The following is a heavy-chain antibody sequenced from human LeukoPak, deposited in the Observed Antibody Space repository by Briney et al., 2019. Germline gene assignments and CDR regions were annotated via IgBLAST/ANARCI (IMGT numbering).Heavy chain of an antibody. V-gene: IGHV1-46*01. CDR2: INPSGSST. CDR3: ARAPYSSSSVPWFDP. Sequence: ASVKVSCKASGYSFTSHYMHWVRQVPGQGLEWLGLINPSGSSTFYAQKFQGRVTMTRDMSISTAYMELSRLRSDDTAVYYCARAPYSSSSVPWFDPGGQGTLATVSS. D-gene: IGHD6-13*01. CDR1: GYSFTSHY. J-gene: IGHJ5*02.